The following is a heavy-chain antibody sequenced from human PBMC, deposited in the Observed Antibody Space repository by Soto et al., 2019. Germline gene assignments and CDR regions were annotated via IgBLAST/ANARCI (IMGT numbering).Heavy chain of an antibody. Sequence: EVQLLESGGGLVQPGGSLRLSCAASGLTFSSYAMSWVRQAPGKGLEWVSAISGSGGSTYYADSVKGRFTISRDNYKNTLYLQLNSLIAEDTAVYYCAKEDHQWLVLPPAYWGQGTLVTVSS. D-gene: IGHD6-19*01. CDR2: ISGSGGST. CDR1: GLTFSSYA. CDR3: AKEDHQWLVLPPAY. V-gene: IGHV3-23*01. J-gene: IGHJ4*02.